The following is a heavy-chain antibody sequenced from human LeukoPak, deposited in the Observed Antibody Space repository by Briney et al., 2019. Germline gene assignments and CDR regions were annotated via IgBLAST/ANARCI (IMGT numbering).Heavy chain of an antibody. CDR3: APDCGGDCYSGY. J-gene: IGHJ4*01. V-gene: IGHV3-48*04. Sequence: GGSLRLSCAASGFTFSSYSMNWVRQAPGKGLEWVSYISSTSSTIYYADSVKGRFTISRDNADNSLYLQMNSLRAEDTAVYYCAPDCGGDCYSGYLGHGTLVTDSS. CDR1: GFTFSSYS. D-gene: IGHD2-21*02. CDR2: ISSTSSTI.